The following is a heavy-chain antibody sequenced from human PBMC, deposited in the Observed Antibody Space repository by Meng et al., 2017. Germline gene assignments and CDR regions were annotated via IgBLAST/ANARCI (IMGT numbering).Heavy chain of an antibody. CDR3: AINSGRPQEGPNDAFDI. V-gene: IGHV5-51*01. CDR2: IYPGDSDT. CDR1: GYSFTSYW. D-gene: IGHD1-26*01. Sequence: GESLKISCKGSGYSFTSYWIGWVRQMPGKGLEWMGIIYPGDSDTRYSPSFQDQVTISADKSISAAYLQWSSLKASDTAMYYCAINSGRPQEGPNDAFDIWGRGTMVTVSS. J-gene: IGHJ3*02.